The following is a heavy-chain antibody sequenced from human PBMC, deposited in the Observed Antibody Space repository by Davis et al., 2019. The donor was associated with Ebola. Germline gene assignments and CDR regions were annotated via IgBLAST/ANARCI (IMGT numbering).Heavy chain of an antibody. CDR3: ARTDRVCSGGSCYSGNDFDY. V-gene: IGHV4-59*01. CDR1: GCSISSYY. D-gene: IGHD2-15*01. J-gene: IGHJ4*02. Sequence: SETLSLTCTVSGCSISSYYWSWIRQPPGKGLEWIGYIYSSGGTAYNPSLKSRVTMSVDTSKNQFSLKLRSVTAADTAVYYCARTDRVCSGGSCYSGNDFDYWGQGTLVTVSS. CDR2: IYSSGGT.